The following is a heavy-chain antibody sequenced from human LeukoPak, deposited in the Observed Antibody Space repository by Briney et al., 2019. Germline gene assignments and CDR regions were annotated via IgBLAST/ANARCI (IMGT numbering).Heavy chain of an antibody. CDR1: GGSISSGGYY. D-gene: IGHD5-18*01. V-gene: IGHV4-30-2*01. Sequence: SETLSLTCTVSGGSISSGGYYWSWIRQPPGKGLEWIGYIYHSGSTYYNPSLKSRVTISVDRSKNQFSLKLSSVTAADTAVYYCARHGYAQFDYWGQGTLVTVSS. J-gene: IGHJ4*02. CDR3: ARHGYAQFDY. CDR2: IYHSGST.